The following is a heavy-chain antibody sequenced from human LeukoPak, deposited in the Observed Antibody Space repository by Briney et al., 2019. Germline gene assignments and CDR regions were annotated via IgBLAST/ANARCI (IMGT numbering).Heavy chain of an antibody. J-gene: IGHJ4*02. Sequence: SETLSLTCTVSGGSISSGGYYWSWLRQHPGKGLEWIGYIYYSGSTYYNPSLKSRVTISVDTSKNQFSLKLSSVTAADTAVYYCARASGSSWYGYFDYWGQGTLVTVSS. V-gene: IGHV4-31*03. CDR2: IYYSGST. CDR3: ARASGSSWYGYFDY. D-gene: IGHD6-13*01. CDR1: GGSISSGGYY.